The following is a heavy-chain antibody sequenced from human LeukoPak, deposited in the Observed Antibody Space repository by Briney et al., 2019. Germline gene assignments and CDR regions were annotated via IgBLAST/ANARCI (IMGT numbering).Heavy chain of an antibody. CDR2: IWSDENKK. Sequence: GGSLRLSCAASAFTFKSYGMHWVRQAPGKGLEWVAVIWSDENKKYYADTVRGRFTISRDDVKSTLFLQMNNLRAEDSALYYCARGPNFGDCVDFLDSWGQGTLVTVSS. CDR1: AFTFKSYG. CDR3: ARGPNFGDCVDFLDS. V-gene: IGHV3-33*01. J-gene: IGHJ4*02. D-gene: IGHD4-17*01.